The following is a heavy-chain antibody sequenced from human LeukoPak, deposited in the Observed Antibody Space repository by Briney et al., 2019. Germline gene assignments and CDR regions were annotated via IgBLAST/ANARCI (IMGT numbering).Heavy chain of an antibody. CDR2: ISGSGGST. D-gene: IGHD2-2*01. CDR3: AKEPRLIVVVPAANRGGYFDY. CDR1: GFTFSSYA. J-gene: IGHJ4*02. V-gene: IGHV3-23*01. Sequence: GGSLRLSCAASGFTFSSYAMSWVRQAPGKGLEWVSAISGSGGSTYYADSVKGRFTISRDNSKNTLYLQMNSLRAEDTAVYYCAKEPRLIVVVPAANRGGYFDYWGQGTLVTVSS.